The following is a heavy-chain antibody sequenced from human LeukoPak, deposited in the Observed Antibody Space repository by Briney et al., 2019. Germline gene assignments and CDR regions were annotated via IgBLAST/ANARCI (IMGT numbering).Heavy chain of an antibody. CDR3: ARDGFLAAAGYYFDY. CDR1: GYTFTGCY. J-gene: IGHJ4*02. Sequence: GASVKVSCKASGYTFTGCYMHWVRQAPGQGLEWMGWINPNSGGTNYAQKFQGRVTMTRDTSISTAYMELSRLRSDDTAVYYCARDGFLAAAGYYFDYWGQGTLVTVSS. V-gene: IGHV1-2*02. D-gene: IGHD6-13*01. CDR2: INPNSGGT.